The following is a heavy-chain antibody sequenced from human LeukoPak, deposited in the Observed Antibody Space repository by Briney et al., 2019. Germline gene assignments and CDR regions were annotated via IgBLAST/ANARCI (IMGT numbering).Heavy chain of an antibody. CDR2: VAVSGDT. V-gene: IGHV3-13*04. CDR3: ARGLPGVRGVDYVFDI. D-gene: IGHD3-10*01. Sequence: PGGSLRCSGVASGFTFSSHDMHWVRHPPGKGLEWVSAVAVSGDTFYPGSVKGRFTISRENGKNSFYLQMNSLTAGDTAVYYCARGLPGVRGVDYVFDIWGQGTIVTVSS. CDR1: GFTFSSHD. J-gene: IGHJ3*02.